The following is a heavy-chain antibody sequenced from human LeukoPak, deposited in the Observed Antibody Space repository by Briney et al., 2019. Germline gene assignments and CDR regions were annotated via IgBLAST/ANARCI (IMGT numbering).Heavy chain of an antibody. J-gene: IGHJ4*02. CDR1: GFTFSRYA. V-gene: IGHV3-64*04. D-gene: IGHD6-19*01. Sequence: PGGSLRLSCSASGFTFSRYAIHWVRQAPGKGLEYVSAISNNGGSTYYADSVMGRFTISRDNAKNTLYLQMNSLRAEDTAVYYCARFSGPYSSGWFFDFWGQGTLVTVSS. CDR3: ARFSGPYSSGWFFDF. CDR2: ISNNGGST.